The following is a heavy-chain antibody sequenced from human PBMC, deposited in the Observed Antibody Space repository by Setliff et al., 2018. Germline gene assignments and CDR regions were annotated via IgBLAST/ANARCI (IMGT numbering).Heavy chain of an antibody. D-gene: IGHD6-19*01. J-gene: IGHJ4*02. CDR2: IKQDGSQI. CDR3: AGGRGWSSEH. CDR1: GFTFSSYS. Sequence: LRLSCAASGFTFSSYSMNWFRQAPGKGLEWVANIKQDGSQIYYLDSVKGRFTISRDNAKNSLFLQMNSLRAEDTAVYYCAGGRGWSSEHWGQGTLVTVSS. V-gene: IGHV3-7*04.